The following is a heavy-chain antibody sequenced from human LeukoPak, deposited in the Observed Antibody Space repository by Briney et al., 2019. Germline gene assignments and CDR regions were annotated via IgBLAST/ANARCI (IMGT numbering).Heavy chain of an antibody. CDR2: ISSSSSYI. D-gene: IGHD6-19*01. V-gene: IGHV3-21*01. CDR3: ARAGAVAGPPDY. J-gene: IGHJ4*02. CDR1: GFTFTDHF. Sequence: GGSLRLSCAASGFTFTDHFMNWVRQAPGKGLEWVSSISSSSSYIYYADSMKGRFTISRDNAKNSLYLQMNSLRAEDTAVYYCARAGAVAGPPDYWGQGTLVTVSS.